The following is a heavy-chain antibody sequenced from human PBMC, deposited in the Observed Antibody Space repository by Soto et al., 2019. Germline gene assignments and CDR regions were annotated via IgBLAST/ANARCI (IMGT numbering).Heavy chain of an antibody. J-gene: IGHJ6*02. D-gene: IGHD2-15*01. Sequence: SLKVSCKASGVTSSSYAISWVRQAPGQGLEWMGGIIPIFGTANYAQKFQGRVTITADESTSTAYMELSSLRSEDTAVYYCARARDCSGGSCYYYYYYGMDVWGQGTTVTVSS. CDR2: IIPIFGTA. V-gene: IGHV1-69*13. CDR1: GVTSSSYA. CDR3: ARARDCSGGSCYYYYYYGMDV.